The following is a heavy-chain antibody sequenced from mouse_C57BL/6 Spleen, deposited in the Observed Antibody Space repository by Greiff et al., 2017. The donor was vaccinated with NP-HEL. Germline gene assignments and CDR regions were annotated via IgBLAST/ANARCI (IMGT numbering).Heavy chain of an antibody. CDR1: GFTFSNYW. CDR3: TEGFPFAY. J-gene: IGHJ3*01. V-gene: IGHV6-3*01. CDR2: IRLKSDNYAT. Sequence: EVMLVESGGGLVQPGGSMKLSCVASGFTFSNYWMNWVRQSPEKGLEWVAQIRLKSDNYATHYAESVKGRFTISRDDSKSSVYLQMNNLRAEDTGIYYGTEGFPFAYWGQGTLVTVSA.